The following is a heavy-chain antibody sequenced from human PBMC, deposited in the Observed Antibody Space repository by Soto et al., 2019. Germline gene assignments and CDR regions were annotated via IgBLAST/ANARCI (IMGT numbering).Heavy chain of an antibody. V-gene: IGHV4-30-4*01. CDR1: GGSISSGDYY. CDR2: VYYSGST. Sequence: SETLSLTCTVSGGSISSGDYYWSWIRQPPGKGLEWIGYVYYSGSTYYNPSLKSRVTISVDTSKNQFSLKLSSVTAADTAVYYCAREGRDGSWKKGWFDPWGQGTLVTVSS. D-gene: IGHD2-15*01. J-gene: IGHJ5*02. CDR3: AREGRDGSWKKGWFDP.